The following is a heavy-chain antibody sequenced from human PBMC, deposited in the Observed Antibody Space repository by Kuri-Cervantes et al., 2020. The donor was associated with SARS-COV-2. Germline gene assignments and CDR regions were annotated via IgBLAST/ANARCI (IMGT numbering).Heavy chain of an antibody. Sequence: ASVKVSCKASGYSFTDYSIHWVRQAPGQGLEWMGRINPNTGGTMYAQRFQGWVTMNRDTSLTTAYMELGRLTSDDTAVYYCARGGRYCTDGVCSYSYFYYMDVWGKGTTVTVSS. J-gene: IGHJ6*03. CDR2: INPNTGGT. V-gene: IGHV1-2*04. CDR1: GYSFTDYS. CDR3: ARGGRYCTDGVCSYSYFYYMDV. D-gene: IGHD2-8*01.